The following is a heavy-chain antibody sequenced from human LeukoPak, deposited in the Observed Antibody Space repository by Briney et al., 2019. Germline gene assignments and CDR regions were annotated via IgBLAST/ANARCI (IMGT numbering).Heavy chain of an antibody. Sequence: GGSLRLSCAASGFTVSNNYISWVRQAPGKGLEWVSVIHSSGSTYYADSVKGRFTISRHNSKNTVYLQMNSLRPEDTAVYYRARESNGGDSYYFDAWGQGTLVTVSS. D-gene: IGHD2-21*02. J-gene: IGHJ4*02. CDR2: IHSSGST. CDR3: ARESNGGDSYYFDA. CDR1: GFTVSNNY. V-gene: IGHV3-53*04.